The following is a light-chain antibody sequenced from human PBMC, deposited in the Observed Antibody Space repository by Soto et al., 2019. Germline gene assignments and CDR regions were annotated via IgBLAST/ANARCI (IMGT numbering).Light chain of an antibody. CDR1: QRIGTW. V-gene: IGKV1-5*01. J-gene: IGKJ1*01. CDR3: QHYCTYPYP. CDR2: DAS. Sequence: DIQMTQSPSTLSASVGDSVSITCRASQRIGTWLTWYQQKPGKVPKLLIYDASHLTSGVPSRFSGSGSGTEFNLSISSLHPDYFDPSCCQHYCTYPYPFGQGTKV.